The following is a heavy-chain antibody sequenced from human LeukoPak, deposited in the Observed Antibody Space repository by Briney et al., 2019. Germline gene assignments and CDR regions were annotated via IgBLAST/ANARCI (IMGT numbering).Heavy chain of an antibody. CDR1: GYTFISYD. Sequence: ASVKVSCKASGYTFISYDINWVRQATGQGLEWMGWMKPDSGNTGYAQKFQGRVTMTRNTSTNTAYMELSSLASEDTAVYYCTRVPRELSGKWGQGTLVTVSS. CDR3: TRVPRELSGK. V-gene: IGHV1-8*01. CDR2: MKPDSGNT. J-gene: IGHJ4*02. D-gene: IGHD3-10*01.